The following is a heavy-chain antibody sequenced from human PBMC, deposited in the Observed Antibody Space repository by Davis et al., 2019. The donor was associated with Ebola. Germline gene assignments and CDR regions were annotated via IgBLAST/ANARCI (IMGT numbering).Heavy chain of an antibody. CDR1: GGTFSSYA. Sequence: AASVKVSCKASGGTFSSYAISWVRQAPGQGLEWMGGIIPIFGTANYAQKFQGRVTITADKSTSTAYMELSSLRSEDTAVYYCARFRDTMVQGANRGTVNYYYYYGMDVWGQGTTVTVSS. V-gene: IGHV1-69*06. D-gene: IGHD3-10*01. CDR3: ARFRDTMVQGANRGTVNYYYYYGMDV. CDR2: IIPIFGTA. J-gene: IGHJ6*02.